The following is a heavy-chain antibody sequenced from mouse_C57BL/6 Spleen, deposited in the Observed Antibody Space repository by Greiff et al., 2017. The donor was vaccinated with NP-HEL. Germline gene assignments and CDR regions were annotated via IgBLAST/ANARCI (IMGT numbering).Heavy chain of an antibody. CDR2: IDPSDSYT. J-gene: IGHJ2*01. Sequence: QVQLQQPGAELVMPGASVKLSCKASGYTFTSYWMHWVKQRPGQGLEWIGEIDPSDSYTNYNQKFKGKSTLTVDKSSSTAYMQLSSLTSEDSAVYYCARSYGSSYEGGYFDYWGQGTTLTVSS. CDR1: GYTFTSYW. CDR3: ARSYGSSYEGGYFDY. D-gene: IGHD1-1*01. V-gene: IGHV1-69*01.